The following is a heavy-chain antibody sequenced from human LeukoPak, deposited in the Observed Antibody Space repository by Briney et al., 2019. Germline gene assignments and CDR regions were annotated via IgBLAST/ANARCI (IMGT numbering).Heavy chain of an antibody. CDR1: GYTFTGYH. CDR2: INPNSGGT. D-gene: IGHD2-15*01. V-gene: IGHV1-2*02. J-gene: IGHJ6*03. Sequence: ASVKVSCKASGYTFTGYHMHWVRQAPGQGLEWMGWINPNSGGTNYAQKFQGRVTMTRDTSINTAYMELSRLRSDDTAVYYCATRYCSGGSCPNYYYYYINVWGKGTTVTISS. CDR3: ATRYCSGGSCPNYYYYYINV.